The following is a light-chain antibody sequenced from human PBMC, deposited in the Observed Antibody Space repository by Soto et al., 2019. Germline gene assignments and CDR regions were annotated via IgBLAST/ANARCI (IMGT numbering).Light chain of an antibody. V-gene: IGKV3D-20*02. CDR1: QSVSNNY. CDR2: GAS. J-gene: IGKJ5*01. CDR3: QQRSNWPPIT. Sequence: EIVLTQSPGTLSLSPGERATLSSRASQSVSNNYLAWYQQKPGQAPRLLIYGASNRATGIPDRFSGSGSGTDFTLTISRLEPEDFAVYYCQQRSNWPPITFGQGTRLEIK.